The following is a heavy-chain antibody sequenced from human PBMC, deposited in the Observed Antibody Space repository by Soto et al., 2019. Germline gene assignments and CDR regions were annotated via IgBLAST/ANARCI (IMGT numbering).Heavy chain of an antibody. V-gene: IGHV3-23*01. Sequence: GGSLRLSCAASGFTFSSSAMSWVRQAPGKGLEWVTTISESGGDTYYPDSVKGRFTISRDNSKNTLYLQMNSLRPEDTALYYCAKRTPYLRSYGPFDYWGQGTLVTVSS. CDR3: AKRTPYLRSYGPFDY. CDR1: GFTFSSSA. CDR2: ISESGGDT. J-gene: IGHJ4*02. D-gene: IGHD3-16*01.